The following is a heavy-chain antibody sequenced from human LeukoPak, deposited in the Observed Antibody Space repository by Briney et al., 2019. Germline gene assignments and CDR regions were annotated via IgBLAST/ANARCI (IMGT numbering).Heavy chain of an antibody. CDR3: AGWSLHSSGWYFDY. J-gene: IGHJ4*02. D-gene: IGHD6-19*01. CDR1: GGSISSNY. Sequence: PSETLSLTCTVSGGSISSNYWSWIRQPPGKGLEWIGYISYSGSTNYNPSLKSRVTISVDTSKNQFSLNLTSVTAADAAMYYCAGWSLHSSGWYFDYWGQGTLVTVSS. V-gene: IGHV4-59*01. CDR2: ISYSGST.